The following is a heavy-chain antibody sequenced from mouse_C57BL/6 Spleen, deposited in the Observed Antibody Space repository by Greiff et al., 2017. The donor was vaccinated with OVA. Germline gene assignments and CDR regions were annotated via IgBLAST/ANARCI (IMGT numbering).Heavy chain of an antibody. CDR3: ARNGGSSWYFDV. Sequence: QVQLKQSGAELVKPGASVKISCKASGYAFSSYWMNWVKQRPGKGLEWIGQIYPGDGDTNYNGKFKGKATLTADKSSSTAYMQLSSLTSEDSAVYFCARNGGSSWYFDVWGTGTTVTVSS. CDR1: GYAFSSYW. D-gene: IGHD1-1*01. CDR2: IYPGDGDT. V-gene: IGHV1-80*01. J-gene: IGHJ1*03.